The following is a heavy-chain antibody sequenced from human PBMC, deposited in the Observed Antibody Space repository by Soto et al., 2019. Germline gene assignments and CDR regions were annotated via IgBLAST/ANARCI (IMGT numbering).Heavy chain of an antibody. CDR2: MYNTGST. CDR3: ARKHSGTMSES. V-gene: IGHV4-4*08. D-gene: IGHD1-1*01. J-gene: IGHJ5*02. CDR1: GCSISRYY. Sequence: SETLSLTCTVSGCSISRYYWSWIRQPPGKGLEWIGYMYNTGSTVYNPSFKSRVTISVDTSKNQFSLKLSSVTAADTAMYYCARKHSGTMSESWGPGTLVTVSS.